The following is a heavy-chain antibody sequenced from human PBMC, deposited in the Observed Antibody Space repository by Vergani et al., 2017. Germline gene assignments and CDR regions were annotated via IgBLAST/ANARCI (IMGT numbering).Heavy chain of an antibody. D-gene: IGHD2-8*01. CDR2: IGSSGPYI. V-gene: IGHV3-21*06. CDR1: GFTFSDFS. J-gene: IGHJ6*02. CDR3: ARDCTSGDCPDNYGMDV. Sequence: VQLVESGGGLVKPGGSLRLSCAASGFTFSDFSMSWVRQAPGKGLEWVAFIGSSGPYINYADSVKGRFIISRDNTNNSLFLQLRSLRAEDAAVYYCARDCTSGDCPDNYGMDVWGQGATVTVSS.